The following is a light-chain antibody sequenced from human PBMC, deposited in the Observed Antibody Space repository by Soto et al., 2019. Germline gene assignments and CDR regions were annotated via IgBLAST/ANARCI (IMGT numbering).Light chain of an antibody. V-gene: IGKV1-39*01. CDR1: QRVYSY. CDR2: TAS. J-gene: IGKJ1*01. Sequence: DIHLTQSPSSLFASVGDTVTITCRASQRVYSYLNWFQQTPGKAPKLLIYTASSLQSGVPSRFSGGGSGTEFTLTITDIQLEDFATYFCQQSYNSPRTFGQGTKVEL. CDR3: QQSYNSPRT.